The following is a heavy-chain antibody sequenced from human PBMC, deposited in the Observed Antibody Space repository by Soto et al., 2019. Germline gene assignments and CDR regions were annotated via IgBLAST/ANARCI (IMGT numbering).Heavy chain of an antibody. CDR2: IYYSGST. CDR1: GGSISSSSYY. D-gene: IGHD4-17*01. Sequence: SETLSLTCTVSGGSISSSSYYWGWIRQPPRKGLEWIGSIYYSGSTYYNPSLKSRVTISVDTSKNQFSLKLSSVTAADTAVYYCARHRRTTVVTRWAAGPRSNFDYWGQGTLVTVSS. CDR3: ARHRRTTVVTRWAAGPRSNFDY. V-gene: IGHV4-39*01. J-gene: IGHJ4*02.